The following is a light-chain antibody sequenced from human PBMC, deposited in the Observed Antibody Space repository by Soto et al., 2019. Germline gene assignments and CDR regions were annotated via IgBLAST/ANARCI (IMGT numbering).Light chain of an antibody. J-gene: IGLJ2*01. V-gene: IGLV1-44*01. CDR3: VAWDDSLNGVV. CDR2: SNN. CDR1: NSNIGRNT. Sequence: QAVVTQPPSASGTPGQRVTIPCSGRNSNIGRNTVNWYQQLPGTAPKLLIYSNNQRPSGVPDRFSGSKSGTSASLAISGLQSEDEADYYCVAWDDSLNGVVFGGGTKVTVL.